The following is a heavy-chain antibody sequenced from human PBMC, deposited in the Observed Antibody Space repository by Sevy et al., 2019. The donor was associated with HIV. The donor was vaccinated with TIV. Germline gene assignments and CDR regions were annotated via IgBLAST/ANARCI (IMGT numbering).Heavy chain of an antibody. D-gene: IGHD3-10*01. CDR2: IYYSGSA. V-gene: IGHV4-30-4*01. J-gene: IGHJ3*02. CDR3: AREKTMVWGVIGTRWGTPPRAFDI. Sequence: SETLSLTCTVSGGSISSGDYYWSWIRQPPGKGLEWIGYIYYSGSAYYNPSLKSRVTISVDTSKNQFSLKLSSVTAADTAVYYCAREKTMVWGVIGTRWGTPPRAFDIWGQGTMVTVSS. CDR1: GGSISSGDYY.